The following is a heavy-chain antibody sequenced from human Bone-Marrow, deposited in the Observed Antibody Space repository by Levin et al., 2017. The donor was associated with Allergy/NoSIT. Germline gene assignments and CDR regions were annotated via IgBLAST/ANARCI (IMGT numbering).Heavy chain of an antibody. CDR3: AKVATDCSGGSCSSGVDDY. V-gene: IGHV1-69*02. Sequence: SVKVSCQASGGTFSSYTFIWVRQAPGQGLEWMGRIIPILGITNYAQKFQGRVTITADRSTNTVYMELNSLTSEDTAVYYCAKVATDCSGGSCSSGVDDYWGQGTLVSVSS. J-gene: IGHJ4*02. CDR2: IIPILGIT. CDR1: GGTFSSYT. D-gene: IGHD2-15*01.